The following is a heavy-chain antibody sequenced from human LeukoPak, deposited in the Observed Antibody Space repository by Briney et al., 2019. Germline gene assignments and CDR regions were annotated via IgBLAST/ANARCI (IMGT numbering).Heavy chain of an antibody. CDR3: VRGGKYFTPQGWFDP. Sequence: SETLSLTCTVSGDSMIGNYWSWIRQPPGKGLEWIGYIYYNGITNYNPSVASRVSISIDTPKKQFSLNLNSVTAADTAVYFCVRGGKYFTPQGWFDPWGQGTLVIVSS. V-gene: IGHV4-59*01. CDR2: IYYNGIT. CDR1: GDSMIGNY. D-gene: IGHD3-10*01. J-gene: IGHJ5*02.